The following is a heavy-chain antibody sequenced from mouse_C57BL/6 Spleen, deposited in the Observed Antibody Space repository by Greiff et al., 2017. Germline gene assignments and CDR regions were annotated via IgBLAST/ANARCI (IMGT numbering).Heavy chain of an antibody. CDR2: IYPGDGDT. V-gene: IGHV1-82*01. CDR3: AIDGDYANAMDY. D-gene: IGHD2-13*01. CDR1: GYAFSSSW. J-gene: IGHJ4*01. Sequence: QVQLQQSGPELVKPGASVKISCKASGYAFSSSWMNWVKQRPGKGLEWIGRIYPGDGDTNYNGKLKGKATLTADKSSSTASMQLSSLTSEDSAVYVCAIDGDYANAMDYWGQGTSVTVSS.